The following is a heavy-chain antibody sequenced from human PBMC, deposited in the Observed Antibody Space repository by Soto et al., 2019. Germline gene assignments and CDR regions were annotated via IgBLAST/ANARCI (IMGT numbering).Heavy chain of an antibody. CDR2: IIPIFGTA. J-gene: IGHJ3*02. D-gene: IGHD5-18*01. Sequence: SVKVSCKASGGTFSSYAISWVRQATGQGLEWMGGIIPIFGTANYAQKFQGRVTITADKSTITAYMELSSLRSEDTAVYYFARANSDTAMVSAFDIWGQGTMVTVSS. CDR1: GGTFSSYA. V-gene: IGHV1-69*06. CDR3: ARANSDTAMVSAFDI.